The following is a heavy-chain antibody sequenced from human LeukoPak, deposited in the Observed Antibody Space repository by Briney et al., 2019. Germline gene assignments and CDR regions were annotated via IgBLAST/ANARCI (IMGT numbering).Heavy chain of an antibody. CDR3: AREGCTMTTCRRAGGHLDV. J-gene: IGHJ6*02. CDR1: GFTFNAYH. CDR2: ISGDGNTI. D-gene: IGHD2-8*01. Sequence: PGGSLRLSCAASGFTFNAYHMNWVRQAPGKGLEWISYISGDGNTIYYADSVRGRFTISRDNAKNSLYLQMNSLRDEDTAMYYCAREGCTMTTCRRAGGHLDVWGQGTTVTVSS. V-gene: IGHV3-48*02.